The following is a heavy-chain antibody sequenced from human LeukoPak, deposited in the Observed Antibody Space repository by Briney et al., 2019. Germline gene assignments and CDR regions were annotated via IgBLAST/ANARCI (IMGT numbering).Heavy chain of an antibody. CDR1: GFTFSSYG. D-gene: IGHD6-13*01. CDR3: AKDRGAAAGTFYFDY. V-gene: IGHV3-33*06. J-gene: IGHJ4*02. CDR2: IWYDGSNK. Sequence: PGGSLRLSCAASGFTFSSYGMHWVRQAPDKGLEWVAVIWYDGSNKYYADSVKGRFTISRDNSKNTLYLQMNSLRAEDTAVYYCAKDRGAAAGTFYFDYWGQGTLVTVSS.